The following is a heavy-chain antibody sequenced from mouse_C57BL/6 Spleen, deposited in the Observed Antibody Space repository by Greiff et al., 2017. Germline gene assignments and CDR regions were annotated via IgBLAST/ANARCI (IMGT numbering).Heavy chain of an antibody. D-gene: IGHD2-2*01. CDR2: ISSGGDYI. Sequence: EVMLVESGEGLVKPGGSLKLSCAASGFTFSSYAMSWVRQTPEKRLEWVAYISSGGDYIYYADTVKGRFTISSDNARNTLYLQMSSLKSEDTAMYYCTRGGYGYDGAMDYWGQGTSVTVSS. CDR3: TRGGYGYDGAMDY. J-gene: IGHJ4*01. V-gene: IGHV5-9-1*02. CDR1: GFTFSSYA.